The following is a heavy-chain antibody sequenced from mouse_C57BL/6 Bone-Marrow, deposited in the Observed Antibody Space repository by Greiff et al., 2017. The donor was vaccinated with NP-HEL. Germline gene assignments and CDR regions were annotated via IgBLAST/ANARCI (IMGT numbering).Heavy chain of an antibody. V-gene: IGHV14-4*01. CDR2: IDPENGDT. CDR1: GFNIKDDY. Sequence: VQLQQSGAELVRPGASVKLSCTASGFNIKDDYMHWVKQRPEQGLEWIGWIDPENGDTEYASKFQGKATITADTSSNTAYLQLSSLTSEDTAVYYCTTDYYGSSYQYFDYWGQGTTLTVSS. D-gene: IGHD1-1*01. CDR3: TTDYYGSSYQYFDY. J-gene: IGHJ2*01.